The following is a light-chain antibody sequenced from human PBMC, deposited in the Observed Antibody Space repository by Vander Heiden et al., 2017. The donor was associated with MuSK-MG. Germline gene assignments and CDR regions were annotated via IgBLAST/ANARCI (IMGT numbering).Light chain of an antibody. J-gene: IGLJ3*02. CDR1: TSNLGAGSD. CDR2: GND. V-gene: IGLV1-40*01. Sequence: QSVLTQPPSVSGAPGQRVTISCTGSTSNLGAGSDVHWYQQLPGTAPKLLIYGNDNRPSGVPDRFSGSKSGTSASLAITGLQAEEEADYYCQSYDSSLSGGVFGGGTKLTVL. CDR3: QSYDSSLSGGV.